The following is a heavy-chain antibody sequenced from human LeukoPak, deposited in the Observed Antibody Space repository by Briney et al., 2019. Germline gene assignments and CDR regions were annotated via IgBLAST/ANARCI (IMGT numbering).Heavy chain of an antibody. CDR1: GFTFRIFG. Sequence: GGSLRLSCAASGFTFRIFGLNWVRQAPGKGLEWLSYITSSSSSIFYADSVKGRFTISRDNAKNSLFLQMNSLRAEDTAVYYCARHIGYCSSISCYTLAKDAFDIWGQGTMVTVSS. V-gene: IGHV3-48*04. J-gene: IGHJ3*02. CDR3: ARHIGYCSSISCYTLAKDAFDI. D-gene: IGHD2-2*01. CDR2: ITSSSSSI.